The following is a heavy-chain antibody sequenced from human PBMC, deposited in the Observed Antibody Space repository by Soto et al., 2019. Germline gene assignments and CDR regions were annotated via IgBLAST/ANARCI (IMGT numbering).Heavy chain of an antibody. V-gene: IGHV3-49*03. CDR2: IRSKAYGGTT. J-gene: IGHJ4*02. CDR3: TRGPGYSYGYRSPFDY. D-gene: IGHD5-18*01. Sequence: GSLRLSCTASGFTFGDYAISWFRQAPGKGLEWVGFIRSKAYGGTTEYAASVKGRFTISRDDSKSIAYLQMNSLKTEDTAVYYCTRGPGYSYGYRSPFDYWGQGTLVTVSS. CDR1: GFTFGDYA.